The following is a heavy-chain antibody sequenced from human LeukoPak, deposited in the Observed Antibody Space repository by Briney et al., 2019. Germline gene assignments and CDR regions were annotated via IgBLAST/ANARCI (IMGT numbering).Heavy chain of an antibody. CDR1: GGSISSYY. CDR2: IYYSGST. CDR3: ARSGYTKNWFDP. V-gene: IGHV4-59*01. Sequence: SETLSLTCTVSGGSISSYYWRWIRQPPGKGLEWIGYIYYSGSTNYNPSLKSRVTISVDTSKNQFSLKLSSVTAADTAVYYCARSGYTKNWFDPWGQGTLVTVSS. D-gene: IGHD6-13*01. J-gene: IGHJ5*02.